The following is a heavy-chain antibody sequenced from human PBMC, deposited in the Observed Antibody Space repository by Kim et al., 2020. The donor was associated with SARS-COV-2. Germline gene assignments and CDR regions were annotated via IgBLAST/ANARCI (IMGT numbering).Heavy chain of an antibody. Sequence: ASVKVSCKASGYTFTSYGISWVRQAPGQGLEWMGWISAYNGNTNYAQKLQGRVTMTTDTSTSTAYMELRSLRSDDTAVYYCARDYPYDFWSGKRSPALSYWGQGTLVTVSS. CDR2: ISAYNGNT. CDR1: GYTFTSYG. CDR3: ARDYPYDFWSGKRSPALSY. J-gene: IGHJ4*02. D-gene: IGHD3-3*01. V-gene: IGHV1-18*01.